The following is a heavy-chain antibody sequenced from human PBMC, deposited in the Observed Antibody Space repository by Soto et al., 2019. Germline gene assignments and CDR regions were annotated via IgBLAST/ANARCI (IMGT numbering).Heavy chain of an antibody. CDR1: GGSFSGYY. V-gene: IGHV4-34*01. CDR2: INHSGST. Sequence: QVQLQQWGAGLLKPSETLSLTCAVYGGSFSGYYWSWIRQPPGKGLEWIGEINHSGSTNYNPSLKSRVTISVDTSKNQFSLKLSSVTAADTAVYYCARGQVFDYWGQGTLVTVSS. CDR3: ARGQVFDY. J-gene: IGHJ4*02.